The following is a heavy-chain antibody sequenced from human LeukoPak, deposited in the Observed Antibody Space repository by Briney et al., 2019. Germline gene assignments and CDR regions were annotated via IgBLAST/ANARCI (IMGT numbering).Heavy chain of an antibody. CDR2: IYSSGSV. V-gene: IGHV4-4*07. Sequence: SETLSLTCTVSGGSISSYYWSWIRQPAGKGLEWIGRIYSSGSVNYNPSFKSRVTMSVDTSKNQFSLKLSSVTAADTAVYYCARDVQQQPGDWFDPWGQGTLVTVSS. CDR3: ARDVQQQPGDWFDP. D-gene: IGHD6-13*01. J-gene: IGHJ5*02. CDR1: GGSISSYY.